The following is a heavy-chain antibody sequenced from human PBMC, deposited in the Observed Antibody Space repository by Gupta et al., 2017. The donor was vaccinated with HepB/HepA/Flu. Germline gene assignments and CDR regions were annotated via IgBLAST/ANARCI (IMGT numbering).Heavy chain of an antibody. CDR3: ARAGYSYGSDYYGLDV. D-gene: IGHD5-18*01. CDR2: IGSAGDT. CDR1: GFIFRSYD. V-gene: IGHV3-13*01. Sequence: EVQLVETGGDLVQPGGSLRLSCAASGFIFRSYDMHWVRQGTGRGLEWVSSIGSAGDTYYPDSAKGRFTISRDNAKNSLHLQINNRKAGDTAVYFCARAGYSYGSDYYGLDVWGQGTTVTVSS. J-gene: IGHJ6*02.